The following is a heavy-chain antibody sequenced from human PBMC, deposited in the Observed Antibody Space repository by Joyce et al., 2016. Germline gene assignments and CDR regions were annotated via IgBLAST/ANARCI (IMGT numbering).Heavy chain of an antibody. CDR2: FDPEDGET. CDR1: GYTLTDLS. D-gene: IGHD3-3*01. J-gene: IGHJ6*02. Sequence: QVHLAQSGAEVKKPGASVKVSCKVSGYTLTDLSMHWVRQAPGKGLAWMGGFDPEDGETIYAQKFQDRVTMTEDTSTDTAYMELSSLRSEDTAVYYCATEIPISIFGLLAYNHGLDVWGQGTTVTVSS. CDR3: ATEIPISIFGLLAYNHGLDV. V-gene: IGHV1-24*01.